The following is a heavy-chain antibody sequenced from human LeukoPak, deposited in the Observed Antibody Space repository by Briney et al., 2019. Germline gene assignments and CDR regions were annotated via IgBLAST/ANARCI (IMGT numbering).Heavy chain of an antibody. D-gene: IGHD3-10*01. V-gene: IGHV5-51*01. J-gene: IGHJ5*02. Sequence: ESLKISCKGSGYSFTSYWIGWVRQMPGKGLEWMEIIYPGDSDTRYSPSFQGQVTISADKSISTAYLQWSSLKASDTAMYYCARSLTMIRGVIGNWFDPWGQGTLVTVSS. CDR3: ARSLTMIRGVIGNWFDP. CDR1: GYSFTSYW. CDR2: IYPGDSDT.